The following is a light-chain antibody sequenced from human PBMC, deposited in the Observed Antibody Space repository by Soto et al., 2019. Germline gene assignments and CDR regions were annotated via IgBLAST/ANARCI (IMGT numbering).Light chain of an antibody. CDR1: QAIYNN. J-gene: IGKJ4*01. CDR2: AAF. CDR3: HKFSALPT. Sequence: DIQMTKSPSSLSASVGDRVTITCRASQAIYNNLAWYQKKPGKVPTLLISAAFTLQSGVPSGFSGSGSGTDFPLNINSLQPEDVATYYCHKFSALPTFVGWTKVEI. V-gene: IGKV1-27*01.